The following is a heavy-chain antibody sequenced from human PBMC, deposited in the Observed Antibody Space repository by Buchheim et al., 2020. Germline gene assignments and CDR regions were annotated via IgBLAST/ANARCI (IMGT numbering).Heavy chain of an antibody. CDR3: ARSGFDYYFDF. V-gene: IGHV4-61*02. Sequence: QVQLQESGPGLVKPSQTLSLSCTVSGDSISSGNYYWHWIRRPAGKGLEWIGRISTTGNTNYNPSLKSRLTTSVDSSKNQFSLRLTSVTAADTAVYYCARSGFDYYFDFWGQGTL. D-gene: IGHD5-12*01. CDR1: GDSISSGNYY. CDR2: ISTTGNT. J-gene: IGHJ4*02.